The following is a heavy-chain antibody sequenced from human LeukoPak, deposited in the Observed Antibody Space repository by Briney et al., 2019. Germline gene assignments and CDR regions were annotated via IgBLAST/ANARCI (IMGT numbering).Heavy chain of an antibody. D-gene: IGHD3-10*01. J-gene: IGHJ4*02. V-gene: IGHV3-23*01. CDR3: AKEGYYGSGSYYIELDY. Sequence: GGSLRLSRAASGFTFSSYAMSWVRQAPGKGLEWVSAISGSGGSTYYADSVKGRFTISRDNSKNTLYLQMNSLRAEDTAVYYCAKEGYYGSGSYYIELDYWGQGTLVTVSS. CDR1: GFTFSSYA. CDR2: ISGSGGST.